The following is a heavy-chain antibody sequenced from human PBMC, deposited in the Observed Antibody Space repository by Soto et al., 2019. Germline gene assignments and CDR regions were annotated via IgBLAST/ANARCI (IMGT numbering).Heavy chain of an antibody. CDR2: ISWNSGSI. J-gene: IGHJ6*02. V-gene: IGHV3-9*01. CDR3: AKDKSYYYYGRDV. CDR1: GFTFDDYA. Sequence: EVQLVESGGGLVQPGRSLRLSCAASGFTFDDYAMHWVRQAPGKGLEWVSGISWNSGSIDYADSVKGRFTISRDNAKNSLYLQMNRLRAEDTAFYYCAKDKSYYYYGRDVWGQGTTVTVSS.